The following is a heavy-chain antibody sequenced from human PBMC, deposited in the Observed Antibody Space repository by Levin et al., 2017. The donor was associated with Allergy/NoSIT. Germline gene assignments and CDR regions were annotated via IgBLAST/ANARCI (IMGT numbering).Heavy chain of an antibody. CDR2: ISGSGDST. CDR1: GFTFINYA. Sequence: PPGGSLRLSCAASGFTFINYAMSWVRQAPGKGLEWVSGISGSGDSTYYADSVKGRFTISRDNSETTLYLQMNSLRVEDTAVYYCARTVPWQPLTKGWFDSWGQGSLVTVSS. J-gene: IGHJ5*01. V-gene: IGHV3-23*01. D-gene: IGHD6-13*01. CDR3: ARTVPWQPLTKGWFDS.